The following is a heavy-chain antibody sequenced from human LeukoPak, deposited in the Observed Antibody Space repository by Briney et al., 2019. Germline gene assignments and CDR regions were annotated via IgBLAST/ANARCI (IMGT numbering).Heavy chain of an antibody. D-gene: IGHD6-19*01. CDR3: ARDGAVAASDY. CDR2: ISYDGSNK. CDR1: GFTFSSYG. V-gene: IGHV3-30*03. Sequence: PGRSLRLSCAASGFTFSSYGMHWVRQAPGKGLEWVAVISYDGSNKYYADSVKGRFTISRDNSKNTLYLQMNSLRAEDTAVYYCARDGAVAASDYWGQGTLVTVSS. J-gene: IGHJ4*02.